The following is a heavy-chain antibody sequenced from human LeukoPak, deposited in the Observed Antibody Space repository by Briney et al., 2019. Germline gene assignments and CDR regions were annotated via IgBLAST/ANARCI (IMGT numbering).Heavy chain of an antibody. CDR1: GFTLSSHG. Sequence: PGGSLRLSCVASGFTLSSHGMHWVRQAPGKGLEWVAGMWYDGSKEDYADSVKGRFTISRDMSKNTLNLQMNSLRVEDTAMFYCARDLSFGSLDFRGQGTLVTVSS. D-gene: IGHD1-26*01. CDR3: ARDLSFGSLDF. V-gene: IGHV3-33*01. J-gene: IGHJ4*02. CDR2: MWYDGSKE.